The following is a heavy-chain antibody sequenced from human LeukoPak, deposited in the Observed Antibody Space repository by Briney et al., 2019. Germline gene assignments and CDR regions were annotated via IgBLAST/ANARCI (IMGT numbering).Heavy chain of an antibody. J-gene: IGHJ4*02. CDR1: GVSTSSSSYF. CDR3: ARGVWGSYRLDY. CDR2: IYFSGST. V-gene: IGHV4-39*07. D-gene: IGHD3-16*02. Sequence: SETLSLTCSVSGVSTSSSSYFWGWLRQPPGKALEWIGSIYFSGSTYYKSSLKSRVTISVDTSKNQFSLKLSSVTAADTAVYYCARGVWGSYRLDYWGQGTLATVSS.